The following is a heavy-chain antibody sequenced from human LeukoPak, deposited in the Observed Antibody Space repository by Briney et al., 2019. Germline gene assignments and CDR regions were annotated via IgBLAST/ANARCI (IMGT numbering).Heavy chain of an antibody. Sequence: SGPALVKPTKTLTLACSLSGFSLSTRMCVSWIRQPPGKALEWLARIDWDDDKYYSTSLKTRLTISKDTSKNQVVLTMTNMDPVDTATYYCARIAGCGGNTPTHFDYWGQGTLVTVSS. CDR2: IDWDDDK. CDR1: GFSLSTRMC. D-gene: IGHD2-21*01. CDR3: ARIAGCGGNTPTHFDY. V-gene: IGHV2-70*11. J-gene: IGHJ4*02.